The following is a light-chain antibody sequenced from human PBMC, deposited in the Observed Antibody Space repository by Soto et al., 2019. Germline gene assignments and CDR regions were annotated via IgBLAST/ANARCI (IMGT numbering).Light chain of an antibody. CDR2: AAS. CDR3: QKLNSCPFT. J-gene: IGKJ5*01. Sequence: IQLTQSPSSLSASVGDRVTITCRASQGISSSLACYQQKPGKAPKLLIYAASTLQSGVPSRFSRSVSGTDFTLPISSLQPEDFATDYYQKLNSCPFTSGQGTRLGT. CDR1: QGISSS. V-gene: IGKV1-9*01.